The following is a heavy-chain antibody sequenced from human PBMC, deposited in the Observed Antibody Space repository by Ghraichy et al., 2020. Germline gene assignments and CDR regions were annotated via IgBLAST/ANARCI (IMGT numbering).Heavy chain of an antibody. D-gene: IGHD6-6*01. CDR2: ISGSGGNT. CDR3: AKVARTLAALSVDY. J-gene: IGHJ4*02. V-gene: IGHV3-23*01. Sequence: GGSLRLSCTASGFTFSSYAMTWVRQAPGKGLEWVSAISGSGGNTYYADSVKGRFTISRDNSKNTLYLQMNSLRAEDTAVYYCAKVARTLAALSVDYWGQGTLVTVSS. CDR1: GFTFSSYA.